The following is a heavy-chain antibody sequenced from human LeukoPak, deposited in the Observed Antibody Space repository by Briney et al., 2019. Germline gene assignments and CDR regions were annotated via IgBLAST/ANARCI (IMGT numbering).Heavy chain of an antibody. V-gene: IGHV3-23*01. D-gene: IGHD3-10*01. J-gene: IGHJ2*01. CDR1: GFTFSRYK. Sequence: GGSLRLSCVASGFTFSRYKMHWVRQAPGKGLEWVSYIADDSTATYYPDSVKGRFTISRDNSKNTLSLLMNSLRAEDTAVYYCARGSFGTHWYFDLWGRGTLVTVSS. CDR3: ARGSFGTHWYFDL. CDR2: IADDSTAT.